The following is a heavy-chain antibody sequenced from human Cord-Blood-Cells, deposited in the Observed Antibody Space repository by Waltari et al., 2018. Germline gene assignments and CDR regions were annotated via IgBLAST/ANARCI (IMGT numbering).Heavy chain of an antibody. Sequence: QVQLVQSGAEVKKPGSSVKVSCKASGGTFSSYTISWVRQATGQGLEWMGRIIPILGIANYAQKFQGRVTITADKSTSTAYMELSSLRSEDTAVYYCASSSMVQGIINWFDPWGQGTLVTVSS. D-gene: IGHD3-10*01. V-gene: IGHV1-69*02. CDR2: IIPILGIA. CDR3: ASSSMVQGIINWFDP. CDR1: GGTFSSYT. J-gene: IGHJ5*02.